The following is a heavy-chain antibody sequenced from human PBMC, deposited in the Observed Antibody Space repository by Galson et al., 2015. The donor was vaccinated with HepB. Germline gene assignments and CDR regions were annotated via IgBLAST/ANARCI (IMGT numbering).Heavy chain of an antibody. CDR1: EDSVSSNSAA. V-gene: IGHV6-1*01. CDR3: ARVAMVAATRDTYYYYGMDV. J-gene: IGHJ6*02. Sequence: CAISEDSVSSNSAAWNWIRQSPSRGLEWLGRTYYRSKWYNDYAVSVKSRITINPDTSKNQFSLQLNSVTPEDTAVYYCARVAMVAATRDTYYYYGMDVWGQGTTVTVSS. CDR2: TYYRSKWYN. D-gene: IGHD2-15*01.